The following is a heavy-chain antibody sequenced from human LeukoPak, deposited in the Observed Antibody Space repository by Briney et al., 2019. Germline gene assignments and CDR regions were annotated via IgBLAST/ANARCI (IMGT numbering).Heavy chain of an antibody. CDR3: ATWGEDSTVFTGFDY. CDR2: INHSGST. Sequence: PSETLSLTCAVYGGSFSGYYWSWIRQPPGKGLEWIGEINHSGSTNYNPSLKSRVTISVDTSKNQFSLKLSSVTAADTAVYYCATWGEDSTVFTGFDYWGQGTLVTVSS. V-gene: IGHV4-34*01. J-gene: IGHJ4*02. D-gene: IGHD2/OR15-2a*01. CDR1: GGSFSGYY.